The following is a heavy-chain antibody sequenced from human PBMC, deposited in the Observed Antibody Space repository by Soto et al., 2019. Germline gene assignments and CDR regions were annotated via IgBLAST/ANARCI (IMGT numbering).Heavy chain of an antibody. CDR2: IYYSGST. Sequence: SETLSLTCTVSGGSISSGDYYWCWIRQPPGKGLEWIGYIYYSGSTYYNPSLKSRVTISVDTSKNQFSLKLSSVTAADTAVYYCARGRGGYCTNGVCSFYYGMDVWCQCPSVT. J-gene: IGHJ6*02. D-gene: IGHD2-8*01. CDR3: ARGRGGYCTNGVCSFYYGMDV. V-gene: IGHV4-30-4*01. CDR1: GGSISSGDYY.